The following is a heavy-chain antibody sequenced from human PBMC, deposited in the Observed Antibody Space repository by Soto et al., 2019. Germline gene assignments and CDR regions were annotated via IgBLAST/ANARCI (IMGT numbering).Heavy chain of an antibody. CDR2: IIPILGTA. CDR1: GGTFSSYA. J-gene: IGHJ2*01. V-gene: IGHV1-69*13. CDR3: ARVPSSYDSSGYYSFGWYFDL. Sequence: SVKVSCKASGGTFSSYAISWVRQAPGQGLEWMGGIIPILGTANYAQKFQGRVTITADESTSTAYMELSSLRSEDTAVYYCARVPSSYDSSGYYSFGWYFDLWGRGTLVTV. D-gene: IGHD3-22*01.